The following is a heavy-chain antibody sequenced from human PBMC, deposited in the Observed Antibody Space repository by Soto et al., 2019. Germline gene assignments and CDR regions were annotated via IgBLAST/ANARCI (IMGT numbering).Heavy chain of an antibody. D-gene: IGHD1-1*01. CDR3: ARPTGPLVPTVEQTHAGY. Sequence: ASVKVSCKASGYTFTSYAMHWVRQAPGQRLEWMGWINAGNGNTKYSQKFQGRVTITRDTSASTAYMELSSLRSEDTAVYYCARPTGPLVPTVEQTHAGYWGQGTLVTVSS. J-gene: IGHJ4*02. CDR1: GYTFTSYA. V-gene: IGHV1-3*01. CDR2: INAGNGNT.